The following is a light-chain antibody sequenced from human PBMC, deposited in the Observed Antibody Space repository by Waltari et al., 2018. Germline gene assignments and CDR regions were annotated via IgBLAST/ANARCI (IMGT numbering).Light chain of an antibody. J-gene: IGKJ1*01. CDR1: QSVGRS. Sequence: EIVLTQSPGTLSLSPGERVTLSCRASQSVGRSLVWYQQKPGQAPRLLMYGASIRATCSPDRFSGSGSGTDFSLTISRLEPEDFAVYYCQHYVRLPVTFGQGTKVEIK. CDR3: QHYVRLPVT. V-gene: IGKV3-20*01. CDR2: GAS.